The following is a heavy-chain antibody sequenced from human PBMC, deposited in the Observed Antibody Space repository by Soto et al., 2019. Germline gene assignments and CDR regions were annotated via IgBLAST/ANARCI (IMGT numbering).Heavy chain of an antibody. V-gene: IGHV1-69*01. CDR2: IIPLFGTA. J-gene: IGHJ5*02. D-gene: IGHD3-10*01. CDR3: ARSPLTYGSGSPNRFEP. CDR1: GGPFSSYA. Sequence: VKVSCKASGGPFSSYAIRWGRQAPGQGLEWMGGIIPLFGTANYAQKFQGRVTLTAAESTSTAYRALSSLRSEYTAVYYCARSPLTYGSGSPNRFEPSGQGTLVTVSS.